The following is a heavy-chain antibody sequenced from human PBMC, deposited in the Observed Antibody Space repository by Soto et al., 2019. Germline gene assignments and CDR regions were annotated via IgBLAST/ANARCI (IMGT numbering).Heavy chain of an antibody. Sequence: EVQLVQSGAEVKKPGESLKISCKGSGYSFSFYWIGWVRPMPGKGLEWMGIIYPSHSDIRYSPSFQGQVTISADRSISTAYLQWSSLKASDTAMSYCARQDGSGLYYVDSWGQGTLVTVSS. D-gene: IGHD3-10*01. V-gene: IGHV5-51*01. J-gene: IGHJ4*02. CDR2: IYPSHSDI. CDR1: GYSFSFYW. CDR3: ARQDGSGLYYVDS.